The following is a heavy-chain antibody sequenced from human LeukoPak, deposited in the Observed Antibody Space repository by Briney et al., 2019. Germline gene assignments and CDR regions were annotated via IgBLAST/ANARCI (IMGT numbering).Heavy chain of an antibody. Sequence: SVKVSCKASGGTFSSYVISWVRQAPGQGLERMGRIIPILGIANYAQKFQGRVTITADKSTSTAYMELSSLRSEDTAVYYCASEFGDTMVRGVIRDWGQGTLVTVSS. D-gene: IGHD3-10*01. V-gene: IGHV1-69*04. J-gene: IGHJ4*02. CDR1: GGTFSSYV. CDR2: IIPILGIA. CDR3: ASEFGDTMVRGVIRD.